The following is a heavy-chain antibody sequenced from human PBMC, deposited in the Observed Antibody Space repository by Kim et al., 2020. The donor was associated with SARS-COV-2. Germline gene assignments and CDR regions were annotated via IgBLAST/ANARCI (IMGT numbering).Heavy chain of an antibody. V-gene: IGHV1-69*13. CDR3: ASSRLGVAPPGIVVVITLAAFDY. Sequence: SVKVSCKASGGTFSSYAISWVRQAPGQGLEWMGGIIPIFGTANYAQKFQGRVTITADESTSTAYMELSSLRSEDTAVYYCASSRLGVAPPGIVVVITLAAFDYWGQGTLVTVSS. J-gene: IGHJ4*02. CDR2: IIPIFGTA. CDR1: GGTFSSYA. D-gene: IGHD3-22*01.